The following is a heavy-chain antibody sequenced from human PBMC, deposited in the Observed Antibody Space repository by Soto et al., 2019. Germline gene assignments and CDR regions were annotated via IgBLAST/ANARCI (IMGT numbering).Heavy chain of an antibody. Sequence: GGSLRLSCADSGFTFSSYGMHWVRQAPGKGLEWVAVISYDGSNKYYADSVKGRFTISRDNSKNTLYLQMNSLRAEDTAVYYCAKDKPLDIWGQGTMVTVSS. J-gene: IGHJ3*02. CDR1: GFTFSSYG. CDR3: AKDKPLDI. V-gene: IGHV3-30*18. CDR2: ISYDGSNK.